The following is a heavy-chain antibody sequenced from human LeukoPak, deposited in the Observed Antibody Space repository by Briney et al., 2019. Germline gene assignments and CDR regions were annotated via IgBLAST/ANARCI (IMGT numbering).Heavy chain of an antibody. CDR3: ERVSDNAEKDILSGYLIFDY. D-gene: IGHD3-9*01. CDR1: GDSVSSNSAA. CDR2: TYYRSKWYN. Sequence: SQTLSLTCAISGDSVSSNSAAWNWIRQSPSRGLEWLGRTYYRSKWYNDYAVSVKSLITINPQTSKTQFSRQLTSVATEDTAVYYCERVSDNAEKDILSGYLIFDYWGQGSLVTASS. J-gene: IGHJ4*02. V-gene: IGHV6-1*01.